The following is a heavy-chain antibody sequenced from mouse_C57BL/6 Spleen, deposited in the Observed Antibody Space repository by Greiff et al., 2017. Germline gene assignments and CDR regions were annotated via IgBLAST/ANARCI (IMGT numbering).Heavy chain of an antibody. CDR2: IDPEDGDT. CDR3: AREGGYRLYAVDY. Sequence: VQLQQSGAELVKPGASVKLSCTASGFNFKDYYMHWVKQRTEQGLEWIGRIDPEDGDTKYAPKFQGKATITADTSSNTAYLQLSSLTSEDTAVYYCAREGGYRLYAVDYWGQGTTVTVSS. J-gene: IGHJ4*01. V-gene: IGHV14-2*01. CDR1: GFNFKDYY. D-gene: IGHD2-2*01.